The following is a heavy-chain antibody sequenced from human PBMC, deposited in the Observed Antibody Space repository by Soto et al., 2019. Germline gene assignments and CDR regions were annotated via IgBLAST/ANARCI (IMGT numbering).Heavy chain of an antibody. CDR2: ISAYNGNT. V-gene: IGHV1-18*01. CDR3: AKDGYTHGQPDY. Sequence: ASVKVSCTASGYTFTSYGISWVRQAPGQGLEWMGWISAYNGNTNYAQKLQGRVTMTTDTSTSTAYMELRSLRSDDTAVYYCAKDGYTHGQPDYWGQGTLVTVSS. D-gene: IGHD5-18*01. J-gene: IGHJ4*02. CDR1: GYTFTSYG.